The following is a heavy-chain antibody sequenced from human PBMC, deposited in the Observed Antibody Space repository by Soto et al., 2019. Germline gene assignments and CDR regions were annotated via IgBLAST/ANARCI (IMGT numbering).Heavy chain of an antibody. Sequence: QVQLVESGGGVVQPGRSLRLSCAASGFTFSSYGMHWVRQAPGKGLEWVAVISYDGSNKYYADSVKGRFTISRDNSKNTLYLQMNSLRAEDTAVYYCAKDLGGAVASNWGQGTLVTVSS. D-gene: IGHD6-19*01. CDR1: GFTFSSYG. CDR3: AKDLGGAVASN. J-gene: IGHJ4*02. V-gene: IGHV3-30*18. CDR2: ISYDGSNK.